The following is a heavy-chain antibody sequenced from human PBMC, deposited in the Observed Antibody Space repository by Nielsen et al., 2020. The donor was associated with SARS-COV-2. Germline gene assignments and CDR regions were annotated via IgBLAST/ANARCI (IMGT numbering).Heavy chain of an antibody. J-gene: IGHJ6*03. V-gene: IGHV4-34*01. CDR2: IDHSGST. CDR1: GESFSDNK. Sequence: SETLSLTCAVYGESFSDNKWNWVRQPPGKGLEWIGEIDHSGSTSYNPSLKSRVTMSVDTSKNQFSLTLNSVTAADTAAYFCARGKRSYSGTFLSLYYYYYMDVWGKGTTVTVSS. CDR3: ARGKRSYSGTFLSLYYYYYMDV. D-gene: IGHD1-14*01.